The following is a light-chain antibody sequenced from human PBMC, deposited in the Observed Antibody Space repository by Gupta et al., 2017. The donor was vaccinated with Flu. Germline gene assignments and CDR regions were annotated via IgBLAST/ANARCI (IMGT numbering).Light chain of an antibody. CDR1: QRRVDSNGNKY. V-gene: IGKV2-30*01. CDR2: KGS. Sequence: VTLGKPASISCRSSQRRVDSNGNKYLNWFQQRPGQSPRRLIYKGSNRDSGVPDRFSGSGSGTDFTLKISRGEAEDVGVYYCMQATHWPWTFGQGTKVEF. J-gene: IGKJ1*01. CDR3: MQATHWPWT.